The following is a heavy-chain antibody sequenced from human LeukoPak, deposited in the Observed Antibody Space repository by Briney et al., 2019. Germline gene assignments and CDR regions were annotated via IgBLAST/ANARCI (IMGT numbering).Heavy chain of an antibody. CDR3: VKGRISEDGLDF. CDR2: ISSSGNT. D-gene: IGHD6-13*01. Sequence: GGSLRLSCAASGFTFSRSAMTWVRQTPGKGLDWVSSISSSGNTYYADSVKGRFTISRDNSKNMLYSQMNSLRAEDTAVYYCVKGRISEDGLDFWGQGTLVTVSS. CDR1: GFTFSRSA. V-gene: IGHV3-23*01. J-gene: IGHJ4*02.